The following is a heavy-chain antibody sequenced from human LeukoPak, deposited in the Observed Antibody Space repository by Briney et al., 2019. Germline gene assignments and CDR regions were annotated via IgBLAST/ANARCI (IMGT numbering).Heavy chain of an antibody. J-gene: IGHJ6*03. Sequence: PSQTLSLTCTVSGGSISSGSYYWSWIRQPAGKGLEWIGRIYTSGSTNYNPSLKSRVTISVDTSKNQFSPKLSSVTAADTAVYYCARASITYYYYYYMGVWGKGTTVTVSS. CDR1: GGSISSGSYY. CDR3: ARASITYYYYYYMGV. V-gene: IGHV4-61*02. D-gene: IGHD1-14*01. CDR2: IYTSGST.